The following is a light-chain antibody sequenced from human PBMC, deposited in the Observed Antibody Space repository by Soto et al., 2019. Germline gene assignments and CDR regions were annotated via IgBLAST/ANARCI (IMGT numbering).Light chain of an antibody. CDR1: SSDVGGYNY. Sequence: QSVLTQPPSASGSPGQSVTISCTGTSSDVGGYNYVSWYQQHPGKAPKLMIYEVFKRPSGGPDRFSGSKSGHTASLTVSGLKAEVEVVYYGRSYAGSNIFVVFGPGPKVTVL. V-gene: IGLV2-8*01. CDR2: EVF. J-gene: IGLJ1*01. CDR3: RSYAGSNIFVV.